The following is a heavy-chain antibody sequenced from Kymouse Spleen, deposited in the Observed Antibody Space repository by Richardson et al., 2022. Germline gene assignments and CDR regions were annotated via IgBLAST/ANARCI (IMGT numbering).Heavy chain of an antibody. Sequence: QVQLVESGGGVVQPGRSLRLSCAASGFTFSSYGMHWVRQAPGKGLEWVAVIWYDGSNKYYADSVKGRFTISRDNSKNTLYLQMNSLRAEDTAVYYCARDGGVRGVNYYYYGMDVWGQGTTVTVSS. V-gene: IGHV3-33*01. CDR2: IWYDGSNK. J-gene: IGHJ6*02. D-gene: IGHD3-10*01. CDR1: GFTFSSYG. CDR3: ARDGGVRGVNYYYYGMDV.